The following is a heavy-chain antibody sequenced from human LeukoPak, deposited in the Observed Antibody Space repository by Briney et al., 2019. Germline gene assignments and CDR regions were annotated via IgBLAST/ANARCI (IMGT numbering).Heavy chain of an antibody. J-gene: IGHJ4*02. Sequence: GGSLRLSCAASGNYWMHWVRQAPGKGLVWVSHINGDGSWTTYADSVKGRFTISKDNAKNTVYLQMNNLRAENTAVYYCVSFYETYWGRGTLVTVSS. V-gene: IGHV3-74*01. CDR3: VSFYETY. CDR1: GNYW. CDR2: INGDGSWT. D-gene: IGHD2-2*01.